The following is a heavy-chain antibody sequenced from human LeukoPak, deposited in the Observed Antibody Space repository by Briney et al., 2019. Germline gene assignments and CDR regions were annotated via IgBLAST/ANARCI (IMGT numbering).Heavy chain of an antibody. CDR3: ARDFSRGTISGDV. V-gene: IGHV3-21*01. D-gene: IGHD3-3*01. CDR2: ISSGSSYI. J-gene: IGHJ6*02. Sequence: GGSLRLSCAASGFTFSSYSMNWVRQAPGKGLEWVSSISSGSSYIYYADSVKGRFTISRDNAKNSLYLQMNSLRAEDTAVYYCARDFSRGTISGDVWGQGTTVTVSS. CDR1: GFTFSSYS.